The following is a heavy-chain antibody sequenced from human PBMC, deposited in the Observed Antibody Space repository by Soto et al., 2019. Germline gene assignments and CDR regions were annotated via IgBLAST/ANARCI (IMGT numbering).Heavy chain of an antibody. J-gene: IGHJ5*02. V-gene: IGHV5-51*01. CDR1: GYSFTSHW. CDR3: ARLSSGRVGATIEYGNWFDP. CDR2: VYPGDSDT. Sequence: GESLKISCKGSGYSFTSHWIGWVRQMPGKGLEWMGIVYPGDSDTRYSPSFQGQVTISADKSISTAYLQWSSLKASDTAMYYCARLSSGRVGATIEYGNWFDPWGQGPLVTVSS. D-gene: IGHD1-26*01.